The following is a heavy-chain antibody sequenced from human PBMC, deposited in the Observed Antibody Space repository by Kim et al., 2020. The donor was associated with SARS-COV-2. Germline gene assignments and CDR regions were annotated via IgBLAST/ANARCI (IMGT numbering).Heavy chain of an antibody. D-gene: IGHD3-10*01. J-gene: IGHJ6*02. CDR3: ARDRGGSGRNYYYGMDV. Sequence: GGSLRLSCAASGFTFSSYAMHWVRQAPGKGLEWVAVISYDGSNKYYADSVKGRFTISRDNSKNTLYLQMNSLRAEDTAVYYCARDRGGSGRNYYYGMDVWGQGTTVTVSS. CDR2: ISYDGSNK. CDR1: GFTFSSYA. V-gene: IGHV3-30*04.